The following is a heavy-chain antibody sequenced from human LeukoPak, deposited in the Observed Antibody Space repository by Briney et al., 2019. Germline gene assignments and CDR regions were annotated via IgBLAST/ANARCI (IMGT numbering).Heavy chain of an antibody. Sequence: GGSLRLSCAASGFSFSNYWMNWVRQAPGKGLEWVAIIKQDGSEKLYVDSVKGRFTISRDNAKNTLYLQMNSLRAEDTAVYYCAGGAGWTIDYWGSGTLVTVSS. V-gene: IGHV3-7*01. CDR3: AGGAGWTIDY. CDR1: GFSFSNYW. D-gene: IGHD2-15*01. J-gene: IGHJ4*02. CDR2: IKQDGSEK.